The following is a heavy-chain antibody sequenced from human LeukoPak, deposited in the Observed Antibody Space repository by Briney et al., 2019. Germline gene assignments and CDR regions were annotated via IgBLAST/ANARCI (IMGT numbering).Heavy chain of an antibody. J-gene: IGHJ4*02. CDR3: ARGLNTRGLI. CDR1: GGSFSGYY. V-gene: IGHV4-34*01. Sequence: PSETLSLTCAVYGGSFSGYYWSWIRQTPGKGLEWIGEINHSGSTNYNPSLKSRVTISVDTSKNQFSLKLSSVTAADTAVYYCARGLNTRGLIWGQGTLVTVSS. D-gene: IGHD2-2*01. CDR2: INHSGST.